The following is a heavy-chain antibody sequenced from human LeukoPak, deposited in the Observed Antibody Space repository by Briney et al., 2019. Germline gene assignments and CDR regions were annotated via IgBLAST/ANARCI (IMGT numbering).Heavy chain of an antibody. V-gene: IGHV1-69*04. D-gene: IGHD6-19*01. CDR2: IIPILGIA. J-gene: IGHJ4*02. Sequence: GASVKVSCKASGGTFSSYAISWVRQAPGQGLEWMGRIIPILGIANYAQKFQGRVTITADKSTSTAYMELSSLRSEDTAVYYCARVDSGWYETPWYFDYWGQGTLVTVSS. CDR1: GGTFSSYA. CDR3: ARVDSGWYETPWYFDY.